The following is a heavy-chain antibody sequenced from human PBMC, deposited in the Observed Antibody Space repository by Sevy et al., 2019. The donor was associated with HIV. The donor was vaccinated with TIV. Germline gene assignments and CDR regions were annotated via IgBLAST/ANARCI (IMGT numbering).Heavy chain of an antibody. Sequence: SETLSLTCTVSGGSITSLYWNWIRQPPGKGLEWIANIYYNGHINYNPSLKSRVTLSVDTSKNQFSLRLCSVTAAGTAMYYCAGENAWGRGYSWGQGTLVTVSS. D-gene: IGHD1-26*01. CDR2: IYYNGHI. CDR3: AGENAWGRGYS. V-gene: IGHV4-59*08. J-gene: IGHJ4*02. CDR1: GGSITSLY.